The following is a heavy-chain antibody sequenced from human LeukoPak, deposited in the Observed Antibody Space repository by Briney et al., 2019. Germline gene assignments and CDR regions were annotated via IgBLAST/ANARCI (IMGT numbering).Heavy chain of an antibody. CDR1: GVSISSSNSY. J-gene: IGHJ4*02. CDR3: ARDRWYTNSWGEFDY. CDR2: IYYSGST. V-gene: IGHV4-39*07. D-gene: IGHD6-6*01. Sequence: SETLSLTCTVSGVSISSSNSYWGWIRQPPGKGLEWIGSIYYSGSTYYNPSLKSRVTISVDTSKNQFSLKLSSVTAADTAVYYCARDRWYTNSWGEFDYWGQGTLVTVSS.